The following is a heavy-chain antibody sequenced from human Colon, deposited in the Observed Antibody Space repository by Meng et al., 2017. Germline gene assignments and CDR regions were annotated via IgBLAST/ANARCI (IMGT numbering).Heavy chain of an antibody. CDR3: ARDLHYGTSDS. D-gene: IGHD3-16*01. Sequence: GESLKISCAASGFAFSAHWMHWVRQSEERGLEWVALIKTDGSITGYADSVKGRFTISRDNTKNMLYLQRNSLRAEDTAVYYCARDLHYGTSDSWGQGTLVTVSS. J-gene: IGHJ4*02. V-gene: IGHV3-74*01. CDR1: GFAFSAHW. CDR2: IKTDGSIT.